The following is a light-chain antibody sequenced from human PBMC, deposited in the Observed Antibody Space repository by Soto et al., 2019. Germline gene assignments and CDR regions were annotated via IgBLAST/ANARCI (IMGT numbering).Light chain of an antibody. CDR3: QQSYNTPWT. CDR1: QSISNW. Sequence: DIQMTQSPSTLPASVGDRVTITCRASQSISNWLAWYQQKPGTAPKVLIYAASSLQSGVPSRISGRGSGTELTLTISSLQPEDCATYYCQQSYNTPWTLGQWTKVDIK. J-gene: IGKJ1*01. V-gene: IGKV1-39*01. CDR2: AAS.